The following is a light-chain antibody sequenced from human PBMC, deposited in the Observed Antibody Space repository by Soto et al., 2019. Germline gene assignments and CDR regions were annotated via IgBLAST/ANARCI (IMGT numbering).Light chain of an antibody. J-gene: IGLJ1*01. Sequence: QSALTQPASVSGSPGQSITISCTGTSSDVGGYHYVSWYQQHPGKAPKLMIYDVSNRPSGVSNRFSGSKSGDTASLTISGLQAEDEADYYCSSYTSSSTYVFGTGTKVTVL. CDR3: SSYTSSSTYV. V-gene: IGLV2-14*01. CDR2: DVS. CDR1: SSDVGGYHY.